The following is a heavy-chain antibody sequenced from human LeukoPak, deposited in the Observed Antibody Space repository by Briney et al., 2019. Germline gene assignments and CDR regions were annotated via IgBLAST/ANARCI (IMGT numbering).Heavy chain of an antibody. CDR1: GYTLTELS. CDR2: FDPEDGET. J-gene: IGHJ4*02. V-gene: IGHV1-24*01. CDR3: ATGPYGGYYYFDY. Sequence: ASVKVSCKVSGYTLTELSMHWVRQAPGKGLEWMGGFDPEDGETIYAQKFLGRVTMTEDTSTDTAYMELSSLRSEDTAVYYCATGPYGGYYYFDYWGQGTLVTVSS. D-gene: IGHD6-19*01.